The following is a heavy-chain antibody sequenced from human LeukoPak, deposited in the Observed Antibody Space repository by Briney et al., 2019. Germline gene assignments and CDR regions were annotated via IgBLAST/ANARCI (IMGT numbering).Heavy chain of an antibody. CDR1: GYTFTSYY. Sequence: ASVKVSCKASGYTFTSYYMHWVRQAPGQGLEWMGIINPSGGSTSYAQKFQGRVTMTRDMSTSTVYMELSSLRSEDTAVYYCARCYYDSSGHFLIGYWGQGTLVTVSS. D-gene: IGHD3-22*01. V-gene: IGHV1-46*01. CDR3: ARCYYDSSGHFLIGY. J-gene: IGHJ4*02. CDR2: INPSGGST.